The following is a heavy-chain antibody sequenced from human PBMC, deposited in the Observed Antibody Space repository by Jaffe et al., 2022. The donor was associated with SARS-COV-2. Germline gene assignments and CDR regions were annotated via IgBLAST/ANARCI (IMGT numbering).Heavy chain of an antibody. CDR1: GGSISSGSYY. Sequence: QVQLQESGPGLVKPSQTLSLTCSVSGGSISSGSYYWSWIRQPAGKGLEWIGRFYTSGSTNYNPSLKSRVTISVDTSKNQFSLQLTSVTAADTAVYYCARVDFWGGHGDSWGQGTLVTVSS. V-gene: IGHV4-61*02. D-gene: IGHD3-3*01. J-gene: IGHJ4*02. CDR3: ARVDFWGGHGDS. CDR2: FYTSGST.